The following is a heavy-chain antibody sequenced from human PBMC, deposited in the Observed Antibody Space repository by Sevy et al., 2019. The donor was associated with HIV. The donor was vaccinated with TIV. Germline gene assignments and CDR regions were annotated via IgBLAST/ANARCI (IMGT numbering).Heavy chain of an antibody. J-gene: IGHJ6*03. Sequence: ASVKVSCKASGYTFTSYGISWVRQAPGQGLEWMGWISAYNGNTNYAQKLQGKVTMTTDTSTSTAYMELRSLRSDDTAVYYCARGRSDSGSYYGFKYYYHMDVWGKGTTVTVSS. CDR1: GYTFTSYG. V-gene: IGHV1-18*01. CDR2: ISAYNGNT. CDR3: ARGRSDSGSYYGFKYYYHMDV. D-gene: IGHD1-26*01.